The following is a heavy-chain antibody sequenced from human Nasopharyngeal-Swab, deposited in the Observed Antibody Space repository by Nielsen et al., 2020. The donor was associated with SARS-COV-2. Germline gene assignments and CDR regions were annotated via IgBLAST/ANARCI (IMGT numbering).Heavy chain of an antibody. CDR1: GGSISSSSYY. D-gene: IGHD6-13*01. CDR2: IYYSGST. V-gene: IGHV4-39*01. J-gene: IGHJ6*02. CDR3: ARQRVAAAGHYYYYYGMDV. Sequence: SETLSLTCTVSGGSISSSSYYWGWIRQPPGKGLEWIGSIYYSGSTYYNPSLKSRVTISVDTSKNQLSLKLSSVTAADTAVYYCARQRVAAAGHYYYYYGMDVWGQGTTVTVSS.